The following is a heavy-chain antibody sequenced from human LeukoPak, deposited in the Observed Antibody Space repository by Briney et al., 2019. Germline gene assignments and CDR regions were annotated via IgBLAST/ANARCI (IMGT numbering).Heavy chain of an antibody. CDR3: AKDRTVAGNGLDP. J-gene: IGHJ5*02. D-gene: IGHD6-19*01. CDR1: GFTFSSYG. Sequence: PGGSLRLSCAASGFTFSSYGMHWVRQAPGKGLEWVAVIWYDGSNKYYADSVKGRFTISRDNSKNTLYLQMNSLRAEDTAVYYCAKDRTVAGNGLDPWGQGTLVTVSS. CDR2: IWYDGSNK. V-gene: IGHV3-33*06.